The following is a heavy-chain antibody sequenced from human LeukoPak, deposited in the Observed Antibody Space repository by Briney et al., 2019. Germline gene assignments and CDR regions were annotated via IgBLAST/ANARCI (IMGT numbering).Heavy chain of an antibody. CDR2: INPSGGST. Sequence: ASVKVSCKASGYTFTSYYMHWVRQAPGQGLEWMGIINPSGGSTSYAQKFQGRVTMTRDTSTSTVYMELSSLRSEDTAVYYCARVNRYYDRSGGFDPWGQGTLVTVSS. D-gene: IGHD3-22*01. J-gene: IGHJ5*02. CDR1: GYTFTSYY. CDR3: ARVNRYYDRSGGFDP. V-gene: IGHV1-46*01.